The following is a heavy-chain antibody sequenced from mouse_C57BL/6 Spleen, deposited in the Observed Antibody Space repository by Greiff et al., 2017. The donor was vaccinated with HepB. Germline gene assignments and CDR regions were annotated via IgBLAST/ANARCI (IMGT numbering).Heavy chain of an antibody. CDR1: GYAFSSSW. Sequence: VQLQQSGPELVKPGASVKISCKASGYAFSSSWMNWVKQRPGKGLEWIGRIYPGDGDTNYNGKFKGKATLTADKSSSTAYMQLSSLTSEDSAVYFCARGSRGDYAMDYWGQGTSVTVSS. CDR3: ARGSRGDYAMDY. V-gene: IGHV1-82*01. CDR2: IYPGDGDT. D-gene: IGHD1-1*01. J-gene: IGHJ4*01.